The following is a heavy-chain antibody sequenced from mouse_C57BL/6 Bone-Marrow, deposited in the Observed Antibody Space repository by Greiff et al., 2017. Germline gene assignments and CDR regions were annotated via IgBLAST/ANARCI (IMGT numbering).Heavy chain of an antibody. V-gene: IGHV1-81*01. CDR3: ARRAYWYCDV. Sequence: VQLQQSGAELARPGASVKLSCKASGYTFTSSGISWVTQRTGQGLEWIGEIYPRIGNTYYNDKFKGKATLTADKSSSTAYVELRSLTSEDSAVYVCARRAYWYCDVGDRGTAITVSA. J-gene: IGHJ1*03. CDR1: GYTFTSSG. D-gene: IGHD3-3*01. CDR2: IYPRIGNT.